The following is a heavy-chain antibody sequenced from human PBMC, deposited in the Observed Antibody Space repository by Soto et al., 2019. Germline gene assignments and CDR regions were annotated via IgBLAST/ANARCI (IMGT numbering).Heavy chain of an antibody. D-gene: IGHD3-10*01. Sequence: NPSETLSLTCAVSGGSISSGGYSWSWIRQPPGKGLEWIGYIYHSGSTYYNPSLKSRVTISVDRSKNQFSLKLSSVTAADTAVYYCARGDYYGSGSTRVWFDPWGQGTLVTVSS. V-gene: IGHV4-30-2*01. J-gene: IGHJ5*02. CDR3: ARGDYYGSGSTRVWFDP. CDR1: GGSISSGGYS. CDR2: IYHSGST.